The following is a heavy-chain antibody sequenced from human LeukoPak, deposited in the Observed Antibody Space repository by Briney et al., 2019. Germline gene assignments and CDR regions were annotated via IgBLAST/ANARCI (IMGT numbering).Heavy chain of an antibody. V-gene: IGHV4-61*02. Sequence: SQTLSLTCTVPGGSISSGSYYWSWIRQPAGKGLEWIGRIYTSGSTNYNPPLKSRATISVDTSKNQFSLKLSSVTAADTAVYYCARAGYSYGRGWFDPWGQGTLVTVSS. CDR1: GGSISSGSYY. D-gene: IGHD5-18*01. CDR2: IYTSGST. J-gene: IGHJ5*02. CDR3: ARAGYSYGRGWFDP.